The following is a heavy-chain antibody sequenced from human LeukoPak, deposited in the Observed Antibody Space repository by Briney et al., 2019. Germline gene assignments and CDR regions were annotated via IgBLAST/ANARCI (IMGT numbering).Heavy chain of an antibody. J-gene: IGHJ4*02. D-gene: IGHD3-22*01. CDR1: GGSISSYY. V-gene: IGHV4-39*01. CDR3: AGLNYYDSSGHY. Sequence: SETLSLTCTVSGGSISSYYWGWIRQPPGKGLEWIGSIYYSGSTYYNPSLKSRVTISVDTSKNQFSLKLSSVTAADTAVYYCAGLNYYDSSGHYWGQGTLVTVSS. CDR2: IYYSGST.